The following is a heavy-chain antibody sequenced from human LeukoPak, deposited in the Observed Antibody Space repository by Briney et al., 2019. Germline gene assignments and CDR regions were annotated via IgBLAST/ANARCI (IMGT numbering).Heavy chain of an antibody. J-gene: IGHJ6*03. CDR3: ARERKSNYYLDV. CDR2: ISSSSSYI. V-gene: IGHV3-21*01. Sequence: GGSLRLSCAASGFTFSSYSMNWVGQAPGKGLEWVSSISSSSSYIYYADSVKGRFTISRDNAKNSLYLQMNSLRAEDTAVYYCARERKSNYYLDVWGKGTTVTVSS. CDR1: GFTFSSYS.